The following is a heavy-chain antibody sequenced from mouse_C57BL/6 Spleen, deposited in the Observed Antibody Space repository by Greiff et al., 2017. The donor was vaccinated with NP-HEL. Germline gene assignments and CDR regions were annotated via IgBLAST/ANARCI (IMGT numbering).Heavy chain of an antibody. CDR2: IYPRDGST. CDR1: GYTFTSYD. Sequence: VKLVESGPELVKPGASVKLSCKASGYTFTSYDINWVKQRPGQGLEWIGWIYPRDGSTKYNEKFKGKATLTVDTSSSTAYMELHSLTSEDSAVYFCARVDYEGYFDVWGTGTTVTVSS. D-gene: IGHD1-1*01. V-gene: IGHV1-85*01. J-gene: IGHJ1*03. CDR3: ARVDYEGYFDV.